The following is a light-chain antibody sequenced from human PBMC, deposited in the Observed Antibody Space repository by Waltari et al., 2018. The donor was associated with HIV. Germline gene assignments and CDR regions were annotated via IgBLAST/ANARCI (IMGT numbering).Light chain of an antibody. Sequence: QSVLTQPPSASGTPGQRVTFSCSGSRSTIGSNPVDWYKKLPGTAPRLLIYNNNQRPSGVPDRFSGSKSGTSASLAISGLQSEDEADYYCAAWDDSLNGHVLFGGGTKLTVL. CDR1: RSTIGSNP. CDR2: NNN. CDR3: AAWDDSLNGHVL. V-gene: IGLV1-44*01. J-gene: IGLJ2*01.